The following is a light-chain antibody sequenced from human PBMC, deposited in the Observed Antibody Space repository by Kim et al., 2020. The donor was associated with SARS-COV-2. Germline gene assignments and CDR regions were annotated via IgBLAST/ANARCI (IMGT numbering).Light chain of an antibody. CDR1: SSDVGAYNY. J-gene: IGLJ2*01. V-gene: IGLV2-14*03. CDR2: DVS. CDR3: SSYTSSSSVV. Sequence: GQAITTSCTGDSSDVGAYNYVSWYQQHPGKAPKLMIYDVSNRPAGVSNRFSGYKSGNTASLTISGLQAEDEADYYCSSYTSSSSVVFGGGTQLTVL.